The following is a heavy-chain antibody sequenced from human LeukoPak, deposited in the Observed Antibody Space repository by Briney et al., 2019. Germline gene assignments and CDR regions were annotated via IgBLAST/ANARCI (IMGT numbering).Heavy chain of an antibody. D-gene: IGHD1-26*01. V-gene: IGHV1-8*01. J-gene: IGHJ4*02. CDR1: GYTFTSYD. CDR3: ARSSVGARRRIDY. Sequence: GASVKVSCKASGYTFTSYDINWVRQATGQGLEWMGWMNPNSGNTGYAQNFQGRVTMTRSASINTAYMELSSLTSDDTAVYYCARSSVGARRRIDYWGQGTLATVSS. CDR2: MNPNSGNT.